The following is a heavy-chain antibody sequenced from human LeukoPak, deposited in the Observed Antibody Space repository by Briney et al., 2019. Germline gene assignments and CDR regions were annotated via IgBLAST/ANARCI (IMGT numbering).Heavy chain of an antibody. Sequence: GASVKVSCKASGGTIRGSVINWVRQAPGEGLEWMGRINTLSGTTNYTQKFQGRVTMTTDESTTTVFMELSRLTSEDTAVYYCTRGDDFLAAYNYMDVWGKGSSVIVSS. D-gene: IGHD3-9*01. CDR1: GGTIRGSV. J-gene: IGHJ6*03. CDR3: TRGDDFLAAYNYMDV. CDR2: INTLSGTT. V-gene: IGHV1-69*05.